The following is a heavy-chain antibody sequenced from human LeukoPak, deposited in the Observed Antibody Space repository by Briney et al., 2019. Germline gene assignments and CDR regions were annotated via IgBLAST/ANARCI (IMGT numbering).Heavy chain of an antibody. CDR3: AKDLGNSWYEVIY. CDR1: GFTFSSYG. Sequence: QSGRSLRLSCAASGFTFSSYGMHWVRQAPGKGLEWVAVISYDGSNKYYADSAKGRFTISRDNSKNTLYLQMNSLRAEDTAVYYCAKDLGNSWYEVIYWGQGTLVTVS. V-gene: IGHV3-30*18. CDR2: ISYDGSNK. D-gene: IGHD5-12*01. J-gene: IGHJ4*02.